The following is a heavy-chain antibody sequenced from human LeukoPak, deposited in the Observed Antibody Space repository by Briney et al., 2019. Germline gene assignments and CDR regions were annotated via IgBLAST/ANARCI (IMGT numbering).Heavy chain of an antibody. CDR2: INPNSGGT. CDR1: GYTFTGYY. V-gene: IGHV1-2*02. J-gene: IGHJ4*02. Sequence: ASVKVSCKASGYTFTGYYMHWVRQAPGQGLEWMGWINPNSGGTNYAQKFQGRVTMTRDTSISTAYMELRSLRSDDTAVYYCARDKDDYVWGSYRCDYWGQGTLVTVSS. D-gene: IGHD3-16*02. CDR3: ARDKDDYVWGSYRCDY.